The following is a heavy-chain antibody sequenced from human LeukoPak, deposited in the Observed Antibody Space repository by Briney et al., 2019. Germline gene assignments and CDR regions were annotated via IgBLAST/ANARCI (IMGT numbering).Heavy chain of an antibody. CDR2: INPNSGGT. V-gene: IGHV1-2*02. D-gene: IGHD1-26*01. Sequence: ASVRVSFKASGYTFTGYYIHWLRQAPGQGLEWMGGINPNSGGTNYGQKFQGRVAMTRDKSISTAYMELRRPRSDDTAVYYCARSFEGLAYSGSYYYYGMDVWGQGTTVTVSS. CDR3: ARSFEGLAYSGSYYYYGMDV. CDR1: GYTFTGYY. J-gene: IGHJ6*02.